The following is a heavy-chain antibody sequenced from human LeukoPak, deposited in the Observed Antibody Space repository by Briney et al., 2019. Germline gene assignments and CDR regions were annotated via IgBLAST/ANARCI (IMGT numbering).Heavy chain of an antibody. CDR1: GGSISSGGYY. V-gene: IGHV4-31*03. Sequence: SETLSLTCTVSGGSISSGGYYWSWIRQHPGKGLEWIGYIYYSGSTYYNPSLKSRVTISVDTSKNQFSLKLSSVTAADTAEYYCARVGSPLLVINEYYFDYWGQGTLVTVSS. CDR2: IYYSGST. D-gene: IGHD3-3*02. CDR3: ARVGSPLLVINEYYFDY. J-gene: IGHJ4*02.